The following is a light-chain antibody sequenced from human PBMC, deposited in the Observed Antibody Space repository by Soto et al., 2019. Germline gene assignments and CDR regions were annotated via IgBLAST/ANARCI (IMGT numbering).Light chain of an antibody. CDR2: DVS. CDR1: SSDVGGYNY. CDR3: CSYAGSYTCWVV. Sequence: QSALTQPRSVSGSPGQSVTISCTGTSSDVGGYNYVSWYQQHPGKAPKLMIYDVSKRPSGVPDRFSGSKSGNTASLTISGLQAEDEADYYCCSYAGSYTCWVVFGGGTKLTVL. V-gene: IGLV2-11*01. J-gene: IGLJ2*01.